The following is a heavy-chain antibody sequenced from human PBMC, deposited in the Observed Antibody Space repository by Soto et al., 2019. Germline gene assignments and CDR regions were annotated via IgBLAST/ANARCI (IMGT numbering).Heavy chain of an antibody. Sequence: SETLSLTCTVSGGSISSGGYYWSWIRQHPGKGLEWIGYIYYSGSTYYNPSLKSRVTISVDTSKNQFSLKLSSVTAADTAVYYCAGEYSSSFGYLYFDYWGQGTLVTVSS. CDR1: GGSISSGGYY. CDR3: AGEYSSSFGYLYFDY. D-gene: IGHD6-6*01. CDR2: IYYSGST. J-gene: IGHJ4*02. V-gene: IGHV4-31*03.